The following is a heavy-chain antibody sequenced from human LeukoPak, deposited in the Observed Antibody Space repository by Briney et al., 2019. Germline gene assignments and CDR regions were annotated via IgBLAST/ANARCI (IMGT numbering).Heavy chain of an antibody. CDR1: GGTFSGYA. Sequence: GSSVKVSCKASGGTFSGYAISWVRQAPGQGLEWMGWINSYNGNTNYAQKFQGRVTMTTDTSTSTAYMELRSLRSDDTAVHYCARGYLVANTPNYYYYYMDVWGKGTTVTISS. J-gene: IGHJ6*03. CDR3: ARGYLVANTPNYYYYYMDV. CDR2: INSYNGNT. D-gene: IGHD2-8*02. V-gene: IGHV1-18*01.